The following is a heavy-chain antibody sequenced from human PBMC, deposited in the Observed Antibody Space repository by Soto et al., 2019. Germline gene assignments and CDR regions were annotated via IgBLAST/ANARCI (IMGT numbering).Heavy chain of an antibody. Sequence: GGSLRLSCAASGFTFGNYWMHWVRQAPGKGLVWVSRINVDGSGTNYADSVKGRFTISRDNAKNTLYLQMNSLRAEDTAVYYCARGAFPYYFDVWGQGTMVTVSS. CDR1: GFTFGNYW. J-gene: IGHJ3*01. D-gene: IGHD1-26*01. V-gene: IGHV3-74*01. CDR3: ARGAFPYYFDV. CDR2: INVDGSGT.